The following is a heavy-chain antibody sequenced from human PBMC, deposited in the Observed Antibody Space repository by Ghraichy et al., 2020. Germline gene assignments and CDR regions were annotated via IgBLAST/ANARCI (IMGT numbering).Heavy chain of an antibody. Sequence: LSLTCAAAGFTFESYSMNWVRQAPGKGLEWVSYIRNSDRIGYADSVKGRFAISRDNGMSSLYLQMNSLKDEDTAVYYCARDVDSGFDIWGQGTVVTVSS. CDR3: ARDVDSGFDI. CDR2: IRNSDRI. CDR1: GFTFESYS. D-gene: IGHD3-3*01. V-gene: IGHV3-48*02. J-gene: IGHJ3*02.